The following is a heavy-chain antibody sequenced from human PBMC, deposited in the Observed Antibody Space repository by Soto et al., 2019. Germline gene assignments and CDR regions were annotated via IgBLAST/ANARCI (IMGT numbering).Heavy chain of an antibody. CDR2: ISSSSSTI. CDR1: GFTFSSYS. Sequence: EVQLVESGGGLVQPGGSLRLSCAASGFTFSSYSMNWVRQAPGKGLEWVSYISSSSSTIYYADSVKGRFTISRDNAKNSLYLQMNSLRAEDTAVYYCARGSRAAAGTGDDLWGQATLVTVSS. CDR3: ARGSRAAAGTGDDL. J-gene: IGHJ4*02. D-gene: IGHD6-13*01. V-gene: IGHV3-48*01.